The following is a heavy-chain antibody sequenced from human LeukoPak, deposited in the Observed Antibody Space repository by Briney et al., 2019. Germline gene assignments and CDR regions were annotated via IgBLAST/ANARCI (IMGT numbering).Heavy chain of an antibody. CDR3: ARDAGHQLSRRNYYAMDV. CDR2: MYYRGST. V-gene: IGHV4-39*07. Sequence: SGTLSLTCTVSGGSINSSSYYWGWVRQPPGKGLEWIGSMYYRGSTYYNPSLKSRVTISVDTSKNQFSLKLSSVTAADTAVYYCARDAGHQLSRRNYYAMDVWGQGTTVTVSS. CDR1: GGSINSSSYY. J-gene: IGHJ6*02. D-gene: IGHD1-1*01.